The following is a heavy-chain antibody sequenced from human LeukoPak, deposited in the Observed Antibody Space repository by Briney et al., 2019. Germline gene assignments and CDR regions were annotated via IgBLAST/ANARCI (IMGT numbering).Heavy chain of an antibody. D-gene: IGHD3-9*01. Sequence: KSGGSLRLSCAASGFTFSDYNINWVRQAPGKGLEWVSYITNGGSTMHHADSVNGRFTISRDNAKKTQYLQMNSLRAEDTAVYYCARSIGLTGGGVDVWGQGTTVTVSS. J-gene: IGHJ6*02. V-gene: IGHV3-11*01. CDR2: ITNGGSTM. CDR1: GFTFSDYN. CDR3: ARSIGLTGGGVDV.